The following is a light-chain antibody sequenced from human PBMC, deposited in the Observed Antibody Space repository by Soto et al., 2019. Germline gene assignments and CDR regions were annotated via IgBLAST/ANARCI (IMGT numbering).Light chain of an antibody. V-gene: IGKV3-11*01. CDR2: DAS. CDR3: QQRSNPAT. CDR1: QSVSSY. J-gene: IGKJ1*01. Sequence: EIVLTQSPATLSLSPGERATLSCRASQSVSSYLAWYQQKPGQAPRLLIYDASNRATGIPARFSGSGSGTDFTLTISSLDLEDFAVYYRQQRSNPATFGQG.